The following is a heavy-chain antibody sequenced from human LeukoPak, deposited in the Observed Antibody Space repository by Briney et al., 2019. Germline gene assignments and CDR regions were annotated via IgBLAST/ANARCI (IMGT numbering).Heavy chain of an antibody. CDR3: ARNWFSTYFDY. V-gene: IGHV3-53*01. D-gene: IGHD3-10*01. Sequence: GGSLRLSCAASGFTFNSYYMSWVRQAPGKGLEWVSLIYGDGNTYYADSVKGRFTVSRDNSKNTLYLQMNSLRAEDTAVYFCARNWFSTYFDYWGQGTLVTVSS. CDR1: GFTFNSYY. CDR2: IYGDGNT. J-gene: IGHJ4*02.